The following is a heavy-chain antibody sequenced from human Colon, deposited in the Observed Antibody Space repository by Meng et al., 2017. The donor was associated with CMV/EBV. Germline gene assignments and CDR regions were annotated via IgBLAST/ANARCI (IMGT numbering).Heavy chain of an antibody. D-gene: IGHD3-3*01. CDR2: ISGSGGSI. V-gene: IGHV3-23*01. CDR3: AEEGVQEEDFWCGYCSGGDFEIY. CDR1: GFTFSSYA. J-gene: IGHJ4*02. Sequence: GESLKISCAASGFTFSSYAMSWVRQAPGKGLEWVSAISGSGGSIYYADSVKGRFTISRDNSKNTLYLQMNSLRAEDTAVYYCAEEGVQEEDFWCGYCSGGDFEIYWGQGTLVTVSS.